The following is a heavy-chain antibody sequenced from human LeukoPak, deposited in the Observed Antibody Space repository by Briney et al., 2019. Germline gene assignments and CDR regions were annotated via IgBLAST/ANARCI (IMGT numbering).Heavy chain of an antibody. Sequence: PGGSLRLSCAASGFTFSSYEMNWVRQAPGKGLEWVSYISSSGSTIYYADSVKGRFTISRDNAKNSLYLQMNSLRAEDTAVYYCARDATAGSSGWYIDAFDIWGQGTMVTVSS. V-gene: IGHV3-48*03. D-gene: IGHD6-19*01. J-gene: IGHJ3*02. CDR2: ISSSGSTI. CDR3: ARDATAGSSGWYIDAFDI. CDR1: GFTFSSYE.